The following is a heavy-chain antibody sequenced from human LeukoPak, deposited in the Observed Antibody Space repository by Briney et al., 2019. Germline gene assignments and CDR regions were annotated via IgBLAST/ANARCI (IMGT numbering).Heavy chain of an antibody. CDR3: ARGKAMVRGVMGSWFDP. CDR1: GYTFTSYD. D-gene: IGHD3-10*01. Sequence: GASVKVSCKASGYTFTSYDFNWVRQATGQGLEWMGWMNPNSGNTGYAQKFQGRVTMTRNTSTSTAYMELSSLRSEDTALYYCARGKAMVRGVMGSWFDPWGQGTLVTVSS. CDR2: MNPNSGNT. J-gene: IGHJ5*02. V-gene: IGHV1-8*01.